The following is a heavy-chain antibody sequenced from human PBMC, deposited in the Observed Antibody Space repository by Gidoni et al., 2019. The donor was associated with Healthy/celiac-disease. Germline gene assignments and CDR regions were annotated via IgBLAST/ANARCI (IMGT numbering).Heavy chain of an antibody. D-gene: IGHD3-22*01. J-gene: IGHJ3*02. CDR3: AREYYYDSSGYPDAFDI. CDR1: GFTFSSYE. Sequence: EVQLVESGGGLVQPGGSLRLSCAASGFTFSSYEMNWVRQAPGKGLEWVSYISSSGSTIYYADSVKGRFTISRDNAKNSLYLQMNSLRAEDTAVYYCAREYYYDSSGYPDAFDIWGQGTMVTVSS. V-gene: IGHV3-48*03. CDR2: ISSSGSTI.